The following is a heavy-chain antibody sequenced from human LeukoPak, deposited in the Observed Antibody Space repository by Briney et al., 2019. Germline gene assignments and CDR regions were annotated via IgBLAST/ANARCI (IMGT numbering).Heavy chain of an antibody. CDR1: GYTLTDFS. V-gene: IGHV1-24*01. CDR2: FNREDDEP. CDR3: STLDSYYDNSGRPLIPD. D-gene: IGHD3-22*01. J-gene: IGHJ4*02. Sequence: ASVKVSCNISGYTLTDFSMHWVRQAPGKGLEWMGGFNREDDEPIYAPHFRGRVTVTEDTSTDTAYMELSSLRSEDTAVYYCSTLDSYYDNSGRPLIPDWGQGTLVTVSS.